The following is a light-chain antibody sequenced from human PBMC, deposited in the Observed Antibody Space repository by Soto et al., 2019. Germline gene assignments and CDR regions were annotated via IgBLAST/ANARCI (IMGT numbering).Light chain of an antibody. CDR1: QSVSSSY. CDR3: QQYGSSLYT. V-gene: IGKV3-20*01. J-gene: IGKJ2*01. CDR2: GAS. Sequence: EIVLTQSPGTLSLSPGERATLSCRASQSVSSSYLAWYQQKPGQAPRLLIYGASSRATGIPDRFSGSGSGTDFTLTISRLEPEDFAVYYCQQYGSSLYTFGXGTKLEIK.